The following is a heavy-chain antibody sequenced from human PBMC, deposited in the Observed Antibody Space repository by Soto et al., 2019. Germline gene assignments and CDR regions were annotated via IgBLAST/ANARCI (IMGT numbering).Heavy chain of an antibody. Sequence: DVQLVESGGGLVQPGRSLRLSCTASGFTFDDYAMHWVRQAPGRGLEWVAGISWSSGTIDYAGSVRGRFTISRDNAKKSVHLQMNSLRAEDTALYFCARGAGGYYDSGGNYYYMDVWGKGTTVTVSS. CDR1: GFTFDDYA. J-gene: IGHJ6*03. CDR2: ISWSSGTI. V-gene: IGHV3-9*01. D-gene: IGHD3-10*01. CDR3: ARGAGGYYDSGGNYYYMDV.